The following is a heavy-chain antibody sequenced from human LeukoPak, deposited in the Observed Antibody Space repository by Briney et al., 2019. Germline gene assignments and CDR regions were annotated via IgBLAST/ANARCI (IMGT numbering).Heavy chain of an antibody. V-gene: IGHV4-39*07. CDR1: GGSISSSSSY. CDR3: ARVNYDNWFDP. Sequence: SETLSLTCTVSGGSISSSSSYWGWIRQPPGKGLEWIGNFYYRGGTYYNPSLKSRVTISVDTSKNQFSLKLSSVTAADTAVYYCARVNYDNWFDPWGQGTLVTVSS. J-gene: IGHJ5*02. D-gene: IGHD3-3*01. CDR2: FYYRGGT.